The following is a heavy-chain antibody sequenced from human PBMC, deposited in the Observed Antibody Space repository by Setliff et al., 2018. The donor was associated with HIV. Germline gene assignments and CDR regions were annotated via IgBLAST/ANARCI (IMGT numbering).Heavy chain of an antibody. CDR3: ARNFGLSPSGKYYYYYGMDI. CDR1: GYTFTGYY. CDR2: VSPNSGDA. D-gene: IGHD3-10*01. Sequence: GASVKVSCKASGYTFTGYYLHWVRQAPGQGLEWLGWVSPNSGDAIYAQNFQGRVTMTRDTSINAAYMELRGLRSDDTAVYYCARNFGLSPSGKYYYYYGMDIWGQGTTVTVSS. J-gene: IGHJ6*02. V-gene: IGHV1-2*02.